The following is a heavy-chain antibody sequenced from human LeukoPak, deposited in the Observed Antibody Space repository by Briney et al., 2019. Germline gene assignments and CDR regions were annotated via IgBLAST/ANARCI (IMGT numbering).Heavy chain of an antibody. CDR3: AKNPNRSGWYPDY. CDR1: GFTFSSYS. D-gene: IGHD6-19*01. CDR2: ISSSVGST. V-gene: IGHV3-23*01. Sequence: GGSLRLSCVASGFTFSSYSMTWVRQTPEKGLEWVAAISSSVGSTYYADSVKGRFTISRDNSKNTLYLQMNNLGADDTAVYYCAKNPNRSGWYPDYWGQGTLVIVSS. J-gene: IGHJ4*02.